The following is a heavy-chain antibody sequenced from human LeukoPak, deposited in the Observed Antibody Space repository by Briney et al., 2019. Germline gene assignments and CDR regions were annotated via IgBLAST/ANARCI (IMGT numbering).Heavy chain of an antibody. CDR2: IIPIFGTA. CDR3: ARGGGYSYGPYPYYYYYYMDV. J-gene: IGHJ6*03. Sequence: SVKVSCKASGGTFSSYAISWVRQAPGQGLEWMGRIIPIFGTANYAQKFQGKVTITTDESTSTAYMELSSLRSEDTAVYYCARGGGYSYGPYPYYYYYYMDVWGKGTTVTVSS. CDR1: GGTFSSYA. V-gene: IGHV1-69*05. D-gene: IGHD5-18*01.